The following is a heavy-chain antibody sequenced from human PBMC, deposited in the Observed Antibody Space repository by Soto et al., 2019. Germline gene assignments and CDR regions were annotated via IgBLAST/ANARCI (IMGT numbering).Heavy chain of an antibody. CDR3: ATTRNMYDILTGSYYYYGMDV. CDR2: FDPEDGET. Sequence: ASVKVSCKVSGYTLTELSMHWVRQAPGKGLEWMGGFDPEDGETIYAQKFQGRVTMTEDASTDTAYMELSSLRSEDTAVYYFATTRNMYDILTGSYYYYGMDVWGKGTTVTVSS. J-gene: IGHJ6*04. CDR1: GYTLTELS. D-gene: IGHD3-9*01. V-gene: IGHV1-24*01.